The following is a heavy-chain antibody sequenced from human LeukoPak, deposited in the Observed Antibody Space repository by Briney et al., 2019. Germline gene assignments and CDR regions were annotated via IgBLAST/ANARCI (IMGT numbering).Heavy chain of an antibody. J-gene: IGHJ4*02. CDR2: ISAYNGNT. CDR1: GYTFTSYG. D-gene: IGHD6-13*01. V-gene: IGHV1-18*01. CDR3: ARVYSSSWSYYFDY. Sequence: ASVKVSCKASGYTFTSYGISWVRQAPGQGLEWMGWISAYNGNTNYVQKLQGRVTMTTDTSTSTAYMELRSLRSDDTAVYYCARVYSSSWSYYFDYWGQGTLVTVSS.